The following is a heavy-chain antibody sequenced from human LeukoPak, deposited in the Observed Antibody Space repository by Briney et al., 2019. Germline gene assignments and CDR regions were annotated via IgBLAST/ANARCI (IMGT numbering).Heavy chain of an antibody. Sequence: GGSLRLCCAASGFTFGDYAMHCVRQAPGKGLEWVSLISGDGGSTYYADSVKGRFTISRDNSKNSLYLQMNSLRTEDTALYYCAKDGSGWRLSPAYFDYWGQGTLVTVSS. J-gene: IGHJ4*02. D-gene: IGHD6-19*01. V-gene: IGHV3-43*02. CDR1: GFTFGDYA. CDR3: AKDGSGWRLSPAYFDY. CDR2: ISGDGGST.